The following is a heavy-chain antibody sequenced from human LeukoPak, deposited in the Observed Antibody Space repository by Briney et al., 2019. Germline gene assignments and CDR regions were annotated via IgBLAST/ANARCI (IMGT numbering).Heavy chain of an antibody. D-gene: IGHD3-22*01. CDR2: ITSTSSTI. Sequence: GGSLRLSCAASGFTFSSYAMSWVRQAPGKGLEWVSYITSTSSTIYYADSVKGRFTISRDNARNSLYLQMNSLRAEDTAVYYCARAAHYYDSGGFLPEAFDVWGQGTMVTVSS. CDR3: ARAAHYYDSGGFLPEAFDV. J-gene: IGHJ3*01. CDR1: GFTFSSYA. V-gene: IGHV3-48*04.